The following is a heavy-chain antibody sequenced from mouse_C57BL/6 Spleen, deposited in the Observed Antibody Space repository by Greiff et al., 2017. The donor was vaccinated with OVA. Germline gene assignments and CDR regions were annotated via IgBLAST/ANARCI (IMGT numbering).Heavy chain of an antibody. Sequence: QVQLQQPGAELVMPGASVKLSCKASGYTFTSYWMHWVKQRPGQGLEWIGEIDPSDSYTNYNQKFKGKSTLTVDKSSSTAYMQLSSLTSGDSAVYDYARKSPLAGFAYWGQGTLVTVSA. CDR1: GYTFTSYW. D-gene: IGHD1-1*01. CDR2: IDPSDSYT. V-gene: IGHV1-69*01. CDR3: ARKSPLAGFAY. J-gene: IGHJ3*01.